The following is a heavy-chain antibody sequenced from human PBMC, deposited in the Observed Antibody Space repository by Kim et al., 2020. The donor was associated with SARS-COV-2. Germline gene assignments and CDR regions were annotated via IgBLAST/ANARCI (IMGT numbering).Heavy chain of an antibody. V-gene: IGHV3-9*01. CDR3: AKSYRVAAPPGAFDI. J-gene: IGHJ3*02. D-gene: IGHD2-15*01. Sequence: GGSLRLSCAASGFTFGDYAMHWVRQAPGKGLEWVSGISWNSGSIGYADSVKGRFTISRDNAKNSLYLQMNSLRAEDTALYYCAKSYRVAAPPGAFDIWGQGTMVTVSS. CDR2: ISWNSGSI. CDR1: GFTFGDYA.